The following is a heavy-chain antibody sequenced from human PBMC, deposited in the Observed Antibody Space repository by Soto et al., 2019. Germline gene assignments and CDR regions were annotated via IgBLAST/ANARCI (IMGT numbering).Heavy chain of an antibody. J-gene: IGHJ4*02. CDR2: IYYSGST. CDR1: GGSISSYY. V-gene: IGHV4-59*01. Sequence: QVQLQESGPGLVKPSESLSLTCTVSGGSISSYYWSWIRQPPGKGLEWIGHIYYSGSTKYNSSRKSRVTISIDTCKNQYSLKLSSVTAADTAVYYCARHLGYSSGPLDYWGQGTLVTVSS. D-gene: IGHD5-18*01. CDR3: ARHLGYSSGPLDY.